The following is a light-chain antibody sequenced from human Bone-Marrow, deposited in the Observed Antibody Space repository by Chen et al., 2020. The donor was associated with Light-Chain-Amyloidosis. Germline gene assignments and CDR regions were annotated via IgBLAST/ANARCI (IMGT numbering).Light chain of an antibody. J-gene: IGKJ4*01. V-gene: IGKV3-20*01. CDR3: QQYGTSPLT. Sequence: EIVLTQSPGTLSLSPGERATLSCRASRSVSSRYLTWYQQKPGQAPRLLIYGASSRATGIPARFSGSGSGTDFTLTINRLEPEDFAMYYCQQYGTSPLTFGGGTKVEIK. CDR1: RSVSSRY. CDR2: GAS.